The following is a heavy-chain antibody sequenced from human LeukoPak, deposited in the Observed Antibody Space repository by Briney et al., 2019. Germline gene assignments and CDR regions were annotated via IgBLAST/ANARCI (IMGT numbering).Heavy chain of an antibody. D-gene: IGHD1/OR15-1a*01. V-gene: IGHV4-34*01. CDR2: INHSGST. Sequence: PSETLSPTCAVYGGSFSGYYWSWIRQPPGKGLEWIGEINHSGSTNYNPSLKSRVTISVDTSKNQFSLKLSSVTAADTAVYYCARATNNGRPFDYWGQGTLVTVSS. CDR1: GGSFSGYY. J-gene: IGHJ4*02. CDR3: ARATNNGRPFDY.